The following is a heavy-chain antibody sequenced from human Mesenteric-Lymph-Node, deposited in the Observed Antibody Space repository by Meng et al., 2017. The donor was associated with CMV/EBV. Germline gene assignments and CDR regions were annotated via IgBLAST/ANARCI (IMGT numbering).Heavy chain of an antibody. J-gene: IGHJ4*02. CDR1: GFTFSSYA. Sequence: GGSLRLSCAASGFTFSSYAMTWVRQAPGKGLEWVSTIYSYGTSTHYADSVKGRFTISRDDSKNMVFLQMNSLRAEDTAVYYCAKGGDYGDLRERALGLSHYFDYWGQGTLVTVSS. CDR2: IYSYGTST. CDR3: AKGGDYGDLRERALGLSHYFDY. D-gene: IGHD4-17*01. V-gene: IGHV3-23*03.